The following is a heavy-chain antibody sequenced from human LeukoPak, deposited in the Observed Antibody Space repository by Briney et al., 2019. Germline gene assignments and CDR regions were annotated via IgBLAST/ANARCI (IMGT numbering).Heavy chain of an antibody. V-gene: IGHV4-59*08. CDR2: IYYGGST. CDR1: GGSISTYY. Sequence: SETLFLTCTVSGGSISTYYWSWIRQPPGKGLEWIGHIYYGGSTNYNPSLKSRVTISLDTSKNQFSLRLSSVTAADTAMYYCARTHAGSSDWYGGFDYWGQGTLVTVSS. CDR3: ARTHAGSSDWYGGFDY. J-gene: IGHJ4*02. D-gene: IGHD6-19*01.